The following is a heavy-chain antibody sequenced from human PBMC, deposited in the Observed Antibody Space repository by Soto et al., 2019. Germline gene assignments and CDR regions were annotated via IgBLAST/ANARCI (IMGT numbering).Heavy chain of an antibody. CDR3: ARLGRTYYYDSSLDY. Sequence: GESLKISCNGSGYSFTSYWICWVRQMPWKGLEWMGIIYPGDSDTRYSPSFQGQVTISADKSISTAYLQWSSLKASDTAMYYCARLGRTYYYDSSLDYWGQGTLVTVSS. V-gene: IGHV5-51*01. CDR1: GYSFTSYW. CDR2: IYPGDSDT. J-gene: IGHJ4*02. D-gene: IGHD3-22*01.